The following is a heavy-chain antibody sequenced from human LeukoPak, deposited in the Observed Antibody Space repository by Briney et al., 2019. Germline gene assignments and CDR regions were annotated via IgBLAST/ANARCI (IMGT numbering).Heavy chain of an antibody. CDR1: GYSFTSYW. V-gene: IGHV5-51*01. CDR2: IYPGDSDT. CDR3: ARQYYYDSSGSSYYFDY. D-gene: IGHD3-22*01. Sequence: GESLKISCKGSGYSFTSYWIGWVRQMPGKGLEWMGIIYPGDSDTRYSPSFQGQVTISADRSISTAYLQWSSLKASDTAMYYCARQYYYDSSGSSYYFDYWGQGTLVTVSS. J-gene: IGHJ4*02.